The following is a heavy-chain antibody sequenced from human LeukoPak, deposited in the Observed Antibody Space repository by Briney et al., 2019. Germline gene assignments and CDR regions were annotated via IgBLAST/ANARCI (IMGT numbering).Heavy chain of an antibody. CDR1: GFTVRSNY. CDR3: VRLDSGYYYFHQ. D-gene: IGHD5-12*01. J-gene: IGHJ4*02. Sequence: GGSLRLSCAVFGFTVRSNYMSWVRQAPGKGLEWVSDIYSGDSTDYADSVKGRFIISRDKSKDTLYLQMNSLRAEDTAVYYCVRLDSGYYYFHQWGQGALVTVSS. CDR2: IYSGDST. V-gene: IGHV3-66*04.